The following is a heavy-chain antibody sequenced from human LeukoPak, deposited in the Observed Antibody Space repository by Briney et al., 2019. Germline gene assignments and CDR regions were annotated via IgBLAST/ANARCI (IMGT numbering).Heavy chain of an antibody. CDR1: GYTFTGYY. D-gene: IGHD3-3*01. CDR2: INPNSGGT. Sequence: ASVKVSCKASGYTFTGYYMHWVRQAPGQGLEWMGWINPNSGGTNYAQKFQGRVTLTRDTSISTAYMELSSLRSEDTAVYYCAREEWPDAFDIWGQGTMVTVSS. CDR3: AREEWPDAFDI. V-gene: IGHV1-2*02. J-gene: IGHJ3*02.